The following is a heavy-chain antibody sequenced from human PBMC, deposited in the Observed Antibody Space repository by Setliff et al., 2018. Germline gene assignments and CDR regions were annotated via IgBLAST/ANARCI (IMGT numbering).Heavy chain of an antibody. J-gene: IGHJ4*02. CDR2: IYSGGSST. CDR3: AKGCHAGCFWSDC. CDR1: GFNFGAYA. Sequence: LRLSCAASGFNFGAYAMHWVRQAPGKGLEWVSIIYSGGSSTYYGDSVKGRFTVSRDDSKNTLYLQMNSLRAEDTAVYYCAKGCHAGCFWSDCWGQGTLVTVSS. D-gene: IGHD2-15*01. V-gene: IGHV3-23*03.